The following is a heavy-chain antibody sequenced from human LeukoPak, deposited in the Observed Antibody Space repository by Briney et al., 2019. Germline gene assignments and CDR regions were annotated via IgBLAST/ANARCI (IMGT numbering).Heavy chain of an antibody. CDR3: ARVSPYYYDSSGYYFARWFDP. V-gene: IGHV1-18*01. J-gene: IGHJ5*02. CDR2: ISAYIVNS. Sequence: ASVKVSCKPSVYTFTRYGIIWVRQAPGEGLEWIGWISAYIVNSEYAQKLQGRVTMTTDTSTSTAYMELRSLGSDDAAVYYCARVSPYYYDSSGYYFARWFDPWGQGTLVTVSS. CDR1: VYTFTRYG. D-gene: IGHD3-22*01.